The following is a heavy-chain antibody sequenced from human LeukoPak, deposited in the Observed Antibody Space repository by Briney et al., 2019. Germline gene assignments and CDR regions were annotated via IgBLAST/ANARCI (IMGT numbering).Heavy chain of an antibody. CDR1: GGSISNYY. Sequence: SETLSLTCTVSGGSISNYYWNWIRQPPGKGLEWLGYIYYSGITNYNPSLKSRVTMSLDTSKNQFSLKLTSVTAADTVVYYCARTLYSTSSLFDYWGQGTLVTVSS. CDR3: ARTLYSTSSLFDY. D-gene: IGHD6-6*01. J-gene: IGHJ4*02. CDR2: IYYSGIT. V-gene: IGHV4-59*08.